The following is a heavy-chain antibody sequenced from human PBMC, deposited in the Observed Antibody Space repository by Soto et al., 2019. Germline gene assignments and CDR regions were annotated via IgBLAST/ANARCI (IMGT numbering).Heavy chain of an antibody. D-gene: IGHD2-8*01. J-gene: IGHJ5*02. CDR1: GFTFSSYW. Sequence: GGSLRLSCAASGFTFSSYWMHWVRQAPGKGLVWVSRINSDGSSTSYADSVKGRFTISRDNAKNTLYLQMNSLRAEDTAVYYCARDLGYCTNGVCHNWFDPWGQGTLVTVSS. CDR2: INSDGSST. CDR3: ARDLGYCTNGVCHNWFDP. V-gene: IGHV3-74*01.